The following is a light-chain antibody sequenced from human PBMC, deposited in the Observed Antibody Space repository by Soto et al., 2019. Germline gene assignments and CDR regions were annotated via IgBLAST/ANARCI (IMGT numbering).Light chain of an antibody. V-gene: IGLV2-14*01. CDR2: DVN. CDR1: SSDIGGYDY. Sequence: QSALTQPASVSGSTGQSLTLSCTGTSSDIGGYDYVSWYQRHPGKAPKLIIYDVNNRPSGVSNRFSGSKSGNTASLTISGLQAEDEADYYCTSYASGSSHVVFGGGTKLTVL. J-gene: IGLJ2*01. CDR3: TSYASGSSHVV.